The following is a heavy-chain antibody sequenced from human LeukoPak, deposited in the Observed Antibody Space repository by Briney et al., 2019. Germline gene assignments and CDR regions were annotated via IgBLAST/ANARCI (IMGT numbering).Heavy chain of an antibody. V-gene: IGHV4-59*01. J-gene: IGHJ4*02. CDR3: ARQYGDYGSFDY. CDR2: IYYSGST. D-gene: IGHD4-17*01. CDR1: GGSISCYY. Sequence: SETLSLTCTATGGSISCYYWSWIRQPPGKGLQWIGYIYYSGSTNYNPSLKSRVTISVDTSKNRFSLKLSSVTAADTAVYYCARQYGDYGSFDYWGQGTLVTVSS.